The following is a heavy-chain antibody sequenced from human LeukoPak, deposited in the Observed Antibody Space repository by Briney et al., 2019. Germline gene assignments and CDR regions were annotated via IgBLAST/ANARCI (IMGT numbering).Heavy chain of an antibody. CDR1: GFTFSSYA. V-gene: IGHV3-30*04. J-gene: IGHJ3*02. Sequence: GGSLRLSCAASGFTFSSYAMHWVRQTPGKGLECVAVISYDGSNKYYAVSVKGRFTVSRDNSKNTLYLQMNSLRAEDTAVYYCASIAVAGYGAFDIWGQGTMVTVSS. CDR2: ISYDGSNK. D-gene: IGHD6-19*01. CDR3: ASIAVAGYGAFDI.